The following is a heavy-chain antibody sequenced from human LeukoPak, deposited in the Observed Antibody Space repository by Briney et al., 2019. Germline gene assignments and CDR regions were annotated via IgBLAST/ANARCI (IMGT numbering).Heavy chain of an antibody. D-gene: IGHD1-26*01. CDR3: YRASGGSYDANHFDY. V-gene: IGHV3-48*03. CDR1: GFTFSSYE. Sequence: GGSLRLSCAASGFTFSSYEMNWVPQAPGKGLERVSYISSSGSTIYYADSVKGRFTISRDNAKNSLYLQMHRLRAKDTAAYYYYRASGGSYDANHFDYWGQGTLVTVSS. J-gene: IGHJ4*02. CDR2: ISSSGSTI.